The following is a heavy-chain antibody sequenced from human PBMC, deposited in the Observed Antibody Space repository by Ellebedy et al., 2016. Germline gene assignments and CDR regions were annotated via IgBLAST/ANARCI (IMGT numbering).Heavy chain of an antibody. V-gene: IGHV1-24*01. CDR2: FDPEDGET. Sequence: ASVKVSCXVSGYTLTELSMHWVRQAPGKGLEWMGGFDPEDGETIYAQKFQGRVTMTEDTSTDTAYMELSSLRSEDTAVYYCATQSLRYFDWLLSFDPWGQGTLVTVSS. CDR1: GYTLTELS. D-gene: IGHD3-9*01. J-gene: IGHJ5*02. CDR3: ATQSLRYFDWLLSFDP.